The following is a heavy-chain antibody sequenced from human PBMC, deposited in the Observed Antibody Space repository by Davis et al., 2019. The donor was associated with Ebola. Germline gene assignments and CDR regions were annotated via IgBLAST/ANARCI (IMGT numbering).Heavy chain of an antibody. Sequence: PGGSLRLSCAASGFTFSNAWMSWVRQAPGKGLEWVGRIKSKTDGGTTDYAAPVKGRFTISRDDSKNTLYLQMNSLKTEDTAVYYCTTDGDEQGYWSGYRYFDYWGQGTLVTVSS. D-gene: IGHD3-3*01. CDR2: IKSKTDGGTT. V-gene: IGHV3-15*01. CDR3: TTDGDEQGYWSGYRYFDY. CDR1: GFTFSNAW. J-gene: IGHJ4*02.